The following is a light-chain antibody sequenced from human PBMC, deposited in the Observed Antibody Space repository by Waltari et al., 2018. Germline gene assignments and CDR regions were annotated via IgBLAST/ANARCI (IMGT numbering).Light chain of an antibody. J-gene: IGKJ2*01. CDR3: QQSYRIPPT. CDR2: VAS. CDR1: ETVSTC. Sequence: DIRMTQSPSSLSASVGDRVSITCRASETVSTCVSWYQQKPGKAPNLLIYVASNLQSGVPSRFSGSGSGTDFTLTISSLQVEDFATYYCQQSYRIPPTFGQGTKVEI. V-gene: IGKV1-39*01.